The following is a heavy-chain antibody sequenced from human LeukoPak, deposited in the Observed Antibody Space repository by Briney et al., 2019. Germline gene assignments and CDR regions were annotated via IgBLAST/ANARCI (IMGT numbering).Heavy chain of an antibody. D-gene: IGHD2-2*01. CDR1: WVTFSSFA. CDR3: ARDGRYCSSTSCYGWFDP. V-gene: IGHV1-69*05. CDR2: ILSIFGTA. J-gene: IGHJ5*02. Sequence: SVKDPWKAFWVTFSSFATSWVRQAPGQGLEWIGGILSIFGTANYAQKFQGRVTITTDESTSTAYMELSSLRSEDTAVYYCARDGRYCSSTSCYGWFDPWGQGTLVTVSS.